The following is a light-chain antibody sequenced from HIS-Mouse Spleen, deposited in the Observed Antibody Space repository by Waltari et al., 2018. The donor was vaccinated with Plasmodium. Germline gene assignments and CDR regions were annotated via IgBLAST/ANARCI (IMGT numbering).Light chain of an antibody. CDR1: SGSRTYK. CDR3: GADHGSGSNFVWV. J-gene: IGLJ3*02. V-gene: IGLV9-49*01. CDR2: VGTGGIVG. Sequence: QPVLTQPPSASASLGASVTLTCPLSSGSRTYKVAWYPQRPGKGPRFVMRVGTGGIVGSKGDGIPDRFSVLGSGLNRYLTIKNIQEEDESDYHCGADHGSGSNFVWVFGGGTKLTVL.